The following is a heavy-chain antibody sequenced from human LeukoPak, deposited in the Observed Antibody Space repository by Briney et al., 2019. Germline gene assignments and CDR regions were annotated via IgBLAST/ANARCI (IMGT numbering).Heavy chain of an antibody. CDR2: IYTSGST. Sequence: SETLSLTCTVSGGSISSGSYYWSWIRQPAGKGLEWIGRIYTSGSTNYNPSLKSRVTMSVDTSKNQFSLKLSSVTAADTAVYYCARDLNNGYGYYFDYWGQGTLVTVSS. J-gene: IGHJ4*02. CDR1: GGSISSGSYY. D-gene: IGHD5-18*01. V-gene: IGHV4-61*02. CDR3: ARDLNNGYGYYFDY.